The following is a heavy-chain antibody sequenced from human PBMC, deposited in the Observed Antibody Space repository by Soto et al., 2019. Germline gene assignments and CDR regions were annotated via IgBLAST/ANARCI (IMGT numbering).Heavy chain of an antibody. CDR2: IIPIFGTA. J-gene: IGHJ4*02. Sequence: QVQLVQAGAEVKKPGSSVKVSCKASGGTFSSYAISWGRQAPGQGLEWMGGIIPIFGTANYAQKFQGRVTITADESTSTAYMELSSLRSGDTAVYYCAGAESGWYYQFDYWGPGTLFTVS. D-gene: IGHD6-19*01. CDR3: AGAESGWYYQFDY. V-gene: IGHV1-69*01. CDR1: GGTFSSYA.